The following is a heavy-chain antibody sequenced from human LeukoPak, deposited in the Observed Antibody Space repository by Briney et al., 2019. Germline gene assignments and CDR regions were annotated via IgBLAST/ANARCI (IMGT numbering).Heavy chain of an antibody. CDR1: GGSISSYY. V-gene: IGHV4-59*01. D-gene: IGHD3-22*01. CDR3: ARRGYDSSGYYHQFDY. CDR2: IYYSGST. Sequence: SETLSLTCTVSGGSISSYYWSWIRQPPGEGLEWIGYIYYSGSTNYNPSLKSRVTISVDTSKNQFSLKLSSVTAADTAVYYCARRGYDSSGYYHQFDYWGQGTLVTVSS. J-gene: IGHJ4*02.